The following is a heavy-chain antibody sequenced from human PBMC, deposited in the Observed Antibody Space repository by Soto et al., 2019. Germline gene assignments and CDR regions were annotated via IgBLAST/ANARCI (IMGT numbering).Heavy chain of an antibody. Sequence: LRLSCAASGFTFSSYAMHWVRQAPGKGLEWVAVISYDGSNKYYADSVKGRFTISRDNSKNTLYLQMNSLRAEDTAVYYCARPITTVGYYYGMDVWGQGTTVTVSS. D-gene: IGHD4-17*01. V-gene: IGHV3-30-3*01. CDR2: ISYDGSNK. CDR3: ARPITTVGYYYGMDV. J-gene: IGHJ6*02. CDR1: GFTFSSYA.